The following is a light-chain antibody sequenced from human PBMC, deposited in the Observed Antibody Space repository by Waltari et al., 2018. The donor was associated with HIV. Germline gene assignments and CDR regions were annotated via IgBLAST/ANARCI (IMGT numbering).Light chain of an antibody. CDR3: GVWDSTLKQWL. CDR2: RNY. CDR1: TSNVETQW. J-gene: IGLJ3*02. Sequence: QSVLTQPPSASGAPGQTVTISCSGSTSNVETQWVYWYQQLPGTAPKLLISRNYQRPSGVPDRFSSSKSGASASLIISGLRSEDEADYFCGVWDSTLKQWLFGGRTKLTVL. V-gene: IGLV1-47*01.